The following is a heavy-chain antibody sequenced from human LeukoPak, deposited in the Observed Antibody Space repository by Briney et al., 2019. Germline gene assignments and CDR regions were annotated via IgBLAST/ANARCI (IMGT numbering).Heavy chain of an antibody. V-gene: IGHV3-48*03. CDR3: ARISPEYYFDY. J-gene: IGHJ4*02. CDR1: GFTFSSYE. Sequence: GGSLRLCCAASGFTFSSYEMNWVRQAPGKGLEWVSYISSSGSTIYYADSVKGRFTISRDNAKNSLYLQMNSLRAEDTAVYYCARISPEYYFDYWGQGTLVTVSS. CDR2: ISSSGSTI.